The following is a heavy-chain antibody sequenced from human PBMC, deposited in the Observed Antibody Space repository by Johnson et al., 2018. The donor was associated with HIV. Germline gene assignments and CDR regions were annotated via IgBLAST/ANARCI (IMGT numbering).Heavy chain of an antibody. Sequence: EKLVESGGGVVQPGRSLRLSCVASGFTFSSYDIHWVRQAPGKGLEWVSAISGSGGSTSYDDSVKGRFIISRDNSKNTLYLQMNSRRAEDKAVYYFARDGAQQLARDAFDIWGQGTMVTVSS. CDR3: ARDGAQQLARDAFDI. CDR2: ISGSGGST. CDR1: GFTFSSYD. J-gene: IGHJ3*02. D-gene: IGHD6-13*01. V-gene: IGHV3-23*04.